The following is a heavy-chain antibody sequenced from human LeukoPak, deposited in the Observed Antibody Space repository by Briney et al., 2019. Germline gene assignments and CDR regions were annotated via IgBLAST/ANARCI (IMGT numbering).Heavy chain of an antibody. CDR3: ARGATSEGVIGY. J-gene: IGHJ4*02. CDR1: GFTFSSYS. Sequence: PGGSLRLSCAASGFTFSSYSMNWVRQAPGKGLEWVSSISSSSSYIYYADSVKGRFTISRDNAKNSLYLQMDGLRAEYTAVYYCARGATSEGVIGYWGQGTLVTVSS. D-gene: IGHD3-10*01. V-gene: IGHV3-21*01. CDR2: ISSSSSYI.